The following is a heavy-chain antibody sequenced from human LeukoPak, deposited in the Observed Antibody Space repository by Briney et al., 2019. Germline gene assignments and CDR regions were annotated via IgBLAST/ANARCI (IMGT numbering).Heavy chain of an antibody. D-gene: IGHD3-22*01. CDR1: GGSISSSSYY. V-gene: IGHV4-39*01. J-gene: IGHJ3*02. CDR2: IYYSGST. CDR3: ARRTISRILVGAFDI. Sequence: SETLSLTCTVSGGSISSSSYYWGWIRQPPGKGLEWIGSIYYSGSTYYNPSLKGRVTISVDTSKNQFSLKLSSVTAADTAVYYCARRTISRILVGAFDIWGQGTLVTVSS.